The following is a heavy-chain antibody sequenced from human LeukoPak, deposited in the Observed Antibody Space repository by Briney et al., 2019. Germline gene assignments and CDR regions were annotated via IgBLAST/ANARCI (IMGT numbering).Heavy chain of an antibody. CDR1: GGSFGGYY. J-gene: IGHJ4*02. CDR3: ARDPNYGGNPPNLDY. D-gene: IGHD4-23*01. V-gene: IGHV4-34*01. Sequence: SETLSLTCAVYGGSFGGYYWSWIRQPPGKGLGWIGEINHSGSTNYNPSLKSRVTISVDTSKNQFSLKLSSVTAADTAVYYCARDPNYGGNPPNLDYWGQGTLVTVSS. CDR2: INHSGST.